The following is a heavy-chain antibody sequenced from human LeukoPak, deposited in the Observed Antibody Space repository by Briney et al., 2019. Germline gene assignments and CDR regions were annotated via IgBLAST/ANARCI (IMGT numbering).Heavy chain of an antibody. J-gene: IGHJ4*02. CDR3: AKRDYGELSGGHFDY. Sequence: GGSLRLSCAASGFTFSSYAMSWVRQAPGKGLEWVSAISGSGGSTYYADSVKGRFTISRDNSKNTLYLQMNSLRAEDTAVYYCAKRDYGELSGGHFDYWGQGTLVTVSS. CDR1: GFTFSSYA. D-gene: IGHD4-17*01. V-gene: IGHV3-23*01. CDR2: ISGSGGST.